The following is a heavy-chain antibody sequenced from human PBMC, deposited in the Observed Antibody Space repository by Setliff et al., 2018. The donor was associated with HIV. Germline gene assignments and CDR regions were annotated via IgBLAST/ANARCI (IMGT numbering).Heavy chain of an antibody. CDR2: IYYSGDT. V-gene: IGHV4-39*01. CDR1: GGSITSSGYH. J-gene: IGHJ3*02. Sequence: SETLSLTCSVSGGSITSSGYHWGWIRQPPGKGLEWIGNIYYSGDTFYNASLRSRLTLSVDTSKNQFSLKLNSVTASDTAMHYCTRHRGPPWDAFDIWGQGTMVTV. CDR3: TRHRGPPWDAFDI.